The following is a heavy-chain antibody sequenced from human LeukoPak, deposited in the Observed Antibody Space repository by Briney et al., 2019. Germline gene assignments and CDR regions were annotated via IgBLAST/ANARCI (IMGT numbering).Heavy chain of an antibody. D-gene: IGHD3-10*01. Sequence: ASVKVPCKASGYTFTGYYMHWVRQAPGQGLEWMGWINPNSGGTNYAQKFQGRVTMTRDTSISTAYMELSRLRSDDTAVYYCAREKYYGSGSWDFDYWGQGTLVTVSS. CDR3: AREKYYGSGSWDFDY. CDR1: GYTFTGYY. CDR2: INPNSGGT. J-gene: IGHJ4*02. V-gene: IGHV1-2*02.